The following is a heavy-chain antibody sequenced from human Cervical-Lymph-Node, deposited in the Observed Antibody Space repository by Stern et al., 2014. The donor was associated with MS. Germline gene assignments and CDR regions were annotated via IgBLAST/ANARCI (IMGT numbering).Heavy chain of an antibody. CDR3: AREYSTANMVHYYGMDV. Sequence: VQLVESGAEGKKPGASVKITCKASGHTFTAYHMHWVRQAPGQGIEWMGMIDPSDGSTPYAQRFQGRVTMTRDTSTSTVKMELTSLTSDDTAAYFCAREYSTANMVHYYGMDVWGQGTTVTVSS. CDR1: GHTFTAYH. CDR2: IDPSDGST. J-gene: IGHJ6*02. D-gene: IGHD3-10*01. V-gene: IGHV1-46*01.